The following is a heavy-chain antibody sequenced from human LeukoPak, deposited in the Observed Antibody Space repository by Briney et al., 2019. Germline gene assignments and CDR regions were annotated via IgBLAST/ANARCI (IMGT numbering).Heavy chain of an antibody. D-gene: IGHD6-19*01. J-gene: IGHJ4*02. CDR3: AREASLAVAGTPNS. V-gene: IGHV3-7*01. CDR2: IKQDGSEK. CDR1: GFTFSSNW. Sequence: GGSLRLSCAASGFTFSSNWMSWVRQAPGKGLEWVANIKQDGSEKYYVDSVKGRFTISRDNAKNSLYLQMNSLRAEDTAVYYCAREASLAVAGTPNSWGQGTLVTVSS.